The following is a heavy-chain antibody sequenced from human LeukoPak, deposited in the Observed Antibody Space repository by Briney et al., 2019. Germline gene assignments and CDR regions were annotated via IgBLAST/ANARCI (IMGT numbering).Heavy chain of an antibody. J-gene: IGHJ4*02. CDR3: ARAGVGATRYYDY. Sequence: SESLSLTCTASGASISGYFWSWIRQPPGKGPEWIGFIHYSGSANYNPSLESRLTTSADTSKNQFSLHLNSVTPEDTAVYYCARAGVGATRYYDYWGQGTLVTVSS. D-gene: IGHD1-26*01. CDR1: GASISGYF. V-gene: IGHV4-59*12. CDR2: IHYSGSA.